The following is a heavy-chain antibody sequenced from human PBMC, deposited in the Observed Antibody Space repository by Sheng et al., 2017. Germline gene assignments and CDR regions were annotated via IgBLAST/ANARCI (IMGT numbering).Heavy chain of an antibody. D-gene: IGHD1-26*01. CDR3: ARLLTIDS. V-gene: IGHV3-30*04. J-gene: IGHJ5*01. CDR1: GFTFSNYP. Sequence: QVQLVESGGGVVQPGRSLRLSCAASGFTFSNYPMHWVRQAPGRGLEWVALISYDGSNKYYADSVKGRFTISRDNSKTTLDLQMKSLTTEDTAVYYCARLLTIDSWGQERWSPSPQ. CDR2: ISYDGSNK.